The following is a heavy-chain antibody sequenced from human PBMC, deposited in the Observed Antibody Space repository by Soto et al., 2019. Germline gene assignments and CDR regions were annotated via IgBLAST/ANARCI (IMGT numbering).Heavy chain of an antibody. D-gene: IGHD6-19*01. Sequence: DLEESGGHVVQPGRSLRLSCAASGFSFSDYGMHWVRQAPGKGLESVALLSYDGDKEYYADSVKGRFTISRDNSKNTVFLQMNSLRPEDTAVYYCGKDLMGEQWLGVMHYWGQGTLVTVSS. CDR1: GFSFSDYG. CDR3: GKDLMGEQWLGVMHY. CDR2: LSYDGDKE. V-gene: IGHV3-30*18. J-gene: IGHJ4*02.